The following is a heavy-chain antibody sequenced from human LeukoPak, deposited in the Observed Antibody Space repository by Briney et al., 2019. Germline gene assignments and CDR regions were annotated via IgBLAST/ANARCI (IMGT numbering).Heavy chain of an antibody. CDR1: GVSTSSSY. CDR3: ARHRFASPLDS. Sequence: SETLSLTCNVSGVSTSSSYWSWIRQPPGKGLEWIGYIFHTGDPNHNPSLKRRVSISLDTSRDQITLRLTSVTAADTAVYYCARHRFASPLDSWGQGTLVTVSS. D-gene: IGHD2-21*01. V-gene: IGHV4-59*08. J-gene: IGHJ4*02. CDR2: IFHTGDP.